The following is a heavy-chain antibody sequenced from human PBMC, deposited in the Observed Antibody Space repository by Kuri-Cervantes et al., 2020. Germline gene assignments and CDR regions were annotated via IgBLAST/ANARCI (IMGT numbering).Heavy chain of an antibody. CDR1: GFTFSSYG. J-gene: IGHJ4*02. CDR3: ARGSGYRFVDY. V-gene: IGHV3-9*01. CDR2: ISWNSGII. D-gene: IGHD5-18*01. Sequence: GGSLRLSCAASGFTFSSYGMHWVRQAPGKGLEWVSGISWNSGIIGYADSVKGRFTISRDNSKNTLYLQMNSLRAEDTAVYYCARGSGYRFVDYWGQGTLVTVSS.